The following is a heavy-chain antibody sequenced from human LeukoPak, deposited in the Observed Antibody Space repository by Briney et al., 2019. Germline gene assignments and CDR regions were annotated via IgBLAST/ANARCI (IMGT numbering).Heavy chain of an antibody. CDR3: ARRQLWSYYFDY. Sequence: PSETLSLTCAVYGGSFSGYYWSWIRQPPGKGLEWIGEINHSGSTNYNPSHNSRVTISVDTSKNQFSLKLSSVTAADTAVYYCARRQLWSYYFDYWGQGTLVTVSS. J-gene: IGHJ4*02. CDR1: GGSFSGYY. CDR2: INHSGST. V-gene: IGHV4-34*01. D-gene: IGHD5-18*01.